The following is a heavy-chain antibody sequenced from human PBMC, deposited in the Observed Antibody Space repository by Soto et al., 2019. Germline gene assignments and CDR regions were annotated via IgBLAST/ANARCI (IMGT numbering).Heavy chain of an antibody. V-gene: IGHV5-10-1*01. CDR1: GYSFTTYW. J-gene: IGHJ5*02. Sequence: GESLKISCDASGYSFTTYWISWVRQVPGKGLEWMGAIDPRDSYTKYSPSFQGHVTISVDKSISTAYLQWNSLKASDTAIYYCAREKSDLELFNWLDPWGQGTLVTVSS. D-gene: IGHD1-7*01. CDR2: IDPRDSYT. CDR3: AREKSDLELFNWLDP.